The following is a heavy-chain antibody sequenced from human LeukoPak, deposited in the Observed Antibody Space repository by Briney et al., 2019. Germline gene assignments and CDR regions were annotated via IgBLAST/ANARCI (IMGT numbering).Heavy chain of an antibody. CDR1: GGSFSSYY. J-gene: IGHJ6*03. CDR3: ARVVLDYDFWSGYPNPYYYYMDV. Sequence: SETLSLTCTVSGGSFSSYYWSWIRQPAGKGLEWIGRIYTSGSTNYNPSLKSRVTMSVDTSKNQFSLKLSSVTAADTAVYYCARVVLDYDFWSGYPNPYYYYMDVWGKGTTVTVSS. D-gene: IGHD3-3*01. V-gene: IGHV4-4*07. CDR2: IYTSGST.